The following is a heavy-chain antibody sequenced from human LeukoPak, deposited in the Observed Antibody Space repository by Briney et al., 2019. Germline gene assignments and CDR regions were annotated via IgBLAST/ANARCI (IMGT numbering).Heavy chain of an antibody. Sequence: GGSLRLSCAASGFTFSGYCMNWVRQAPGKGLEWVSSISTSSSYIYYADSVKGRFTISRDNAKNSLYLQMNSLRAEDTAVYYCAKGDKMLTWRRTYNRFDPWGQGTLVTVSS. CDR2: ISTSSSYI. CDR1: GFTFSGYC. J-gene: IGHJ5*02. CDR3: AKGDKMLTWRRTYNRFDP. V-gene: IGHV3-21*01. D-gene: IGHD3-16*01.